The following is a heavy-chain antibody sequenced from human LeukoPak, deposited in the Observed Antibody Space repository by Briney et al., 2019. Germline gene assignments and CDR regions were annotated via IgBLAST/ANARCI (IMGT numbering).Heavy chain of an antibody. CDR1: GFTFDDYA. CDR2: ISWNSGSI. J-gene: IGHJ4*02. D-gene: IGHD6-13*01. Sequence: GGSLRLSCAASGFTFDDYAMHWVRQAPGKGLEWVSGISWNSGSIGYADSVKGRFTISRGNAKNSLYLQMNSLRAEDTALYYCAKDMSSQYSSSWYFDYWGQGTLVTVSS. CDR3: AKDMSSQYSSSWYFDY. V-gene: IGHV3-9*01.